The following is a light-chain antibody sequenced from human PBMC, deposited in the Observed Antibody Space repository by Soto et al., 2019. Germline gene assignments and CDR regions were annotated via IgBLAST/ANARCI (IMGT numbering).Light chain of an antibody. J-gene: IGKJ1*01. CDR2: AAS. Sequence: AIRITQAPSSLPASTGDRVPITCRASQGIRSYLAWYPQKPGKAPKLLIYAASTLQSGVRSKFSGSGAGTDFTRTISSPQPEDFATYYCQQSYSSTRTFRQGTKVDI. V-gene: IGKV1-8*01. CDR3: QQSYSSTRT. CDR1: QGIRSY.